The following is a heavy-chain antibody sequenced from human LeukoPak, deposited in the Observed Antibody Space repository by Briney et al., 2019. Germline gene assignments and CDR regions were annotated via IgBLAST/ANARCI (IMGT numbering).Heavy chain of an antibody. CDR2: ISGGGGTT. CDR3: AKGVTQPRASGWYWGNDY. D-gene: IGHD6-19*01. V-gene: IGHV3-23*01. Sequence: GGSLRLSCAASGFTFRSYAMSWVRQAPGQGLEWVSGISGGGGTTYHANSVKGRFTISRDNSKNTLYLQMNSLRAEDTAVYYCAKGVTQPRASGWYWGNDYWGHGTLVTVSS. CDR1: GFTFRSYA. J-gene: IGHJ4*01.